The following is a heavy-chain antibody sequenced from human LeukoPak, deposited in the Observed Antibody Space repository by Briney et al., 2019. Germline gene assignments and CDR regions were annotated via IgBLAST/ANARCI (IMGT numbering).Heavy chain of an antibody. CDR3: ARGYDSSGYYPYYFDY. D-gene: IGHD3-22*01. CDR2: ISSSSSYI. J-gene: IGHJ4*02. V-gene: IGHV3-21*01. CDR1: GFTFSSYS. Sequence: PGRSLRLSCAASGFTFSSYSMNWVRQAPGKGLEWVSSISSSSSYIYYADSVKGRFTISRDNAKNSLYLQMNSLRAEDTAVYYCARGYDSSGYYPYYFDYWGQGTLVTVSS.